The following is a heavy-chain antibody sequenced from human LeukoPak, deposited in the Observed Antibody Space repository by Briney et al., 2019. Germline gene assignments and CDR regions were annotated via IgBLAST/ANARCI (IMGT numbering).Heavy chain of an antibody. CDR2: IYYSGST. V-gene: IGHV4-30-4*08. Sequence: PSQTLSLTCTVSGGSISSGDYYWHWIRQPPGKGLEWIGYIYYSGSTYYNPSLKSRDTISVDTSKSQFSLKLSSVTAADTAVYYCARLRGYHFDYWGQGTLVTVSS. J-gene: IGHJ4*02. CDR1: GGSISSGDYY. CDR3: ARLRGYHFDY. D-gene: IGHD1-1*01.